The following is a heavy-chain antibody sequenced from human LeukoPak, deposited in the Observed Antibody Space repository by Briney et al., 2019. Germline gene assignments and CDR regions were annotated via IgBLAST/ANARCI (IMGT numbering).Heavy chain of an antibody. CDR1: GYTFTGYY. CDR3: ARDFPSIDDIVVVVAATWVSLDP. J-gene: IGHJ5*02. D-gene: IGHD2-15*01. V-gene: IGHV1-2*02. Sequence: GASVKVSCKASGYTFTGYYMHWVRQAPGQGLEWMGWINPNSGGTNYTQKFQGRVTMTRDTSISTAYMELSRLRSDDTAVYYCARDFPSIDDIVVVVAATWVSLDPWGQGTLVTVSS. CDR2: INPNSGGT.